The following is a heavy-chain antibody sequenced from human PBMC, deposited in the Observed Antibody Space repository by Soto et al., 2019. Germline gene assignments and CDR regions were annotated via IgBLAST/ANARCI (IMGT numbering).Heavy chain of an antibody. CDR3: ARAIAGGYGPTVLDD. J-gene: IGHJ4*02. CDR2: INVYNGDT. CDR1: GYTFSNFG. Sequence: QVQLVQSGAEVKKPGASVKVSCKASGYTFSNFGISWVRQAPGQGLEWVGWINVYNGDTNYAQKVQGRVTMTTDTSKRTAYMEVRRLRSDDTAGDYCARAIAGGYGPTVLDDWGQGTLVTVSS. D-gene: IGHD5-18*01. V-gene: IGHV1-18*01.